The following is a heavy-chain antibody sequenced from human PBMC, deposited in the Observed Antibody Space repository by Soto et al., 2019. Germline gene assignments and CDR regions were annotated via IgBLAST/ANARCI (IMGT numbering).Heavy chain of an antibody. V-gene: IGHV4-31*03. CDR1: GGSISSGVHY. J-gene: IGHJ4*02. D-gene: IGHD2-8*02. CDR2: IYYSGST. CDR3: ARENCTGGACSSLDY. Sequence: QVQLQESGPRLVRPSQTLSLTCTVSGGSISSGVHYWTWIRQHPGKGLEWIGYIYYSGSTYSNPSIKSRVTISVDTSKNQFSLNLRSVTAADTAVYYCARENCTGGACSSLDYWGQGTLVTVSS.